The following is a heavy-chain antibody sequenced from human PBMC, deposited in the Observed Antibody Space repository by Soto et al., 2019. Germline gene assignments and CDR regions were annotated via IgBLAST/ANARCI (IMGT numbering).Heavy chain of an antibody. V-gene: IGHV1-69*12. CDR3: ARGGFNYGMDV. CDR1: GGTFSSYA. J-gene: IGHJ6*02. D-gene: IGHD3-10*01. Sequence: QVQLVQSGAEVKKPGSLVKVSCKASGGTFSSYAISWVRQAPGQGLEWMGGIIPIFGTAKYAQKFQGRVTITADESTSTAYMELNSLRSEDTAVYYCARGGFNYGMDVWGQGTTVTVSS. CDR2: IIPIFGTA.